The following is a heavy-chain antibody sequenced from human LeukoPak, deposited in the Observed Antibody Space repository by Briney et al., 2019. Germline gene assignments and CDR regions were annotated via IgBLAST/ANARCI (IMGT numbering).Heavy chain of an antibody. Sequence: SETLSLTCTVSGGSISSSSYYWSWIRQPPGKGLEWIGSIYYSGSTYYNPSLKSRVTISVDTSKDQFSLKLSSVTAADTAVYYCARPPSRSWYSSRFDPWGQGTLVTVSS. D-gene: IGHD6-13*01. CDR1: GGSISSSSYY. J-gene: IGHJ5*02. V-gene: IGHV4-39*01. CDR2: IYYSGST. CDR3: ARPPSRSWYSSRFDP.